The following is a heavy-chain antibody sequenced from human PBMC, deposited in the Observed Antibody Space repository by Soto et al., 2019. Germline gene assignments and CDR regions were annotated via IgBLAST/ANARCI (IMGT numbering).Heavy chain of an antibody. J-gene: IGHJ6*02. CDR3: ARGRAITSYYGMDV. CDR1: GASISSGGHS. D-gene: IGHD3-16*01. V-gene: IGHV4-30-2*01. Sequence: QLQLQESGSGLVKPSQTLSLTCAVSGASISSGGHSWSWIRQPPGKGLEWIGYIYNTGSTYYNPFLKSRVTISGDRSKNQFSLKLSSVTAADTAVYFCARGRAITSYYGMDVWGQGTTVTVSS. CDR2: IYNTGST.